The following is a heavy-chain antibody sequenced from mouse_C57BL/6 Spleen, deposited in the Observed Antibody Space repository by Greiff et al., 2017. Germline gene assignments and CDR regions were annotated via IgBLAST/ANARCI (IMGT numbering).Heavy chain of an antibody. CDR1: GYTFTSYW. V-gene: IGHV1-50*01. Sequence: QVQLQQPGAELVKPGASVKLSCTASGYTFTSYWLQWVKQRPGQGLEWIGEIDPSDSYTNYNQKFKGKATLTVDTSSSTAYMQLSSLTSEDSAVYYCARGGTGRFAYWGQGTLVTVSA. D-gene: IGHD4-1*01. CDR2: IDPSDSYT. J-gene: IGHJ3*01. CDR3: ARGGTGRFAY.